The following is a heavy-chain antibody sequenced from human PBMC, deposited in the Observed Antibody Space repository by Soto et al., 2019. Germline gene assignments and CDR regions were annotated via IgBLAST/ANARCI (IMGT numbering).Heavy chain of an antibody. D-gene: IGHD2-2*01. CDR2: IKSITDGGTT. V-gene: IGHV3-15*01. Sequence: GGSLRLSCAASGITFSNAWMTWVRQAPGKGLEWVGRIKSITDGGTTDYAAPVKGRFTISRDDSKDTLYLQMNNLRTEDTAVYHCTTDSADIVVVPATFGMDVWGQGATVTVSS. CDR3: TTDSADIVVVPATFGMDV. CDR1: GITFSNAW. J-gene: IGHJ6*02.